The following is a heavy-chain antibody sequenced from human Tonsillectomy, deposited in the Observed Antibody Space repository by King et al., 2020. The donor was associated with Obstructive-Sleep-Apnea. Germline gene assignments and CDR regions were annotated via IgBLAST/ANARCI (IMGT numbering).Heavy chain of an antibody. V-gene: IGHV3-72*01. CDR1: GFTFSDHY. CDR2: TRNKANSYTT. J-gene: IGHJ4*02. D-gene: IGHD3-22*01. Sequence: DVQLVESGGGLVQPGGSLRLSCAASGFTFSDHYMDWVRQAPGKGLEWVGRTRNKANSYTTDYSASVKGRFTISRDDSKNSLYLQMNSLKTEDTAVYFCATSLYDSFTPFNWGQGTLVTVSS. CDR3: ATSLYDSFTPFN.